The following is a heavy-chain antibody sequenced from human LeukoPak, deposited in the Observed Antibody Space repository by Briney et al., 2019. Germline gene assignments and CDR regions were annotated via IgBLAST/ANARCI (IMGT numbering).Heavy chain of an antibody. CDR2: ISSSSSYI. V-gene: IGHV3-21*01. CDR1: RLTFSSKS. J-gene: IGHJ4*02. CDR3: ARSEIFGVVMGGFLYYFDY. Sequence: GGSLTLSCPVSRLTFSSKSTNWVRPARGRGLEWVSSISSSSSYIYYADSVKGRFTIARDKAKNSLYMQINSQRTEDTAVYECARSEIFGVVMGGFLYYFDYWGQGTLVTVSS. D-gene: IGHD3-3*01.